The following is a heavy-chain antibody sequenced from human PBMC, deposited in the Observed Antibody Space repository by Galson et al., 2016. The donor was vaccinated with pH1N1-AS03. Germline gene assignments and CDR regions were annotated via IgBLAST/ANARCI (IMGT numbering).Heavy chain of an antibody. CDR1: GFTFSSYA. CDR2: ISGNGFST. D-gene: IGHD4/OR15-4a*01. V-gene: IGHV3-64*01. Sequence: SLRLSCAVGGFTFSSYAMFWVRQAPGKGLEYVSAISGNGFSTYYANSVKDRFTVSRDNSKNTLYLQMGSLRVEDMAVYYWSKGPVADANYRFPPPDSWGQGTLVTVSS. J-gene: IGHJ4*02. CDR3: SKGPVADANYRFPPPDS.